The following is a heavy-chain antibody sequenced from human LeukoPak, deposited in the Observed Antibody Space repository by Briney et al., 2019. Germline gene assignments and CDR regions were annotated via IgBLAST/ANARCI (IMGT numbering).Heavy chain of an antibody. CDR2: NYHSGRT. Sequence: SGTLSLTCAVSGGSISSSNWWSWVRQPPGKGLEWIGENYHSGRTNYNPSLKSRVTISVDKSKNQFSLKLSSVTAADTAVYYCARQREGNGFEYFDYWGQGTLVTVSS. D-gene: IGHD6-25*01. J-gene: IGHJ4*02. CDR3: ARQREGNGFEYFDY. V-gene: IGHV4-4*02. CDR1: GGSISSSNW.